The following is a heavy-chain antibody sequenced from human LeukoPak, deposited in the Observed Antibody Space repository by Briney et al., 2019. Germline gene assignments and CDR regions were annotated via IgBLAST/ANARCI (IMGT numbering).Heavy chain of an antibody. D-gene: IGHD3-10*01. V-gene: IGHV4-61*02. CDR2: IYTSGVT. Sequence: SETLSLTCSVSGASITSESYYWTWIRQPAGKELEWIGRIYTSGVTSYNPSLKTRVTISLDTSKNQISLKLNSVTAADTAVYYCARGQWFRAFWSRGTPVTVSS. CDR1: GASITSESYY. J-gene: IGHJ4*02. CDR3: ARGQWFRAF.